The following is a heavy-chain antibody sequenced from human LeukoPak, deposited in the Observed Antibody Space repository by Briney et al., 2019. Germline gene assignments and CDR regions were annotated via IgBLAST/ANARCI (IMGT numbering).Heavy chain of an antibody. Sequence: PGGSLRLSCAASGFTFSSYAMSWVRQAPGKGLEWVSAISGSGGSTYYADSEKGRFTISRDNSKNTLYLQMNSLRAEDTAVYYCANTAGYGDDAFDIWGQGTMVTVSS. J-gene: IGHJ3*02. V-gene: IGHV3-23*01. CDR3: ANTAGYGDDAFDI. CDR2: ISGSGGST. CDR1: GFTFSSYA. D-gene: IGHD4-17*01.